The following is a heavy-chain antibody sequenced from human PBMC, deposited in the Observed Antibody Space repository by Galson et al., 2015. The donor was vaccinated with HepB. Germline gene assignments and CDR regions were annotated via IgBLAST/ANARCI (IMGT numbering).Heavy chain of an antibody. V-gene: IGHV3-7*01. CDR3: ARVGEWSMYYFDY. Sequence: SLRLSCAASGFTFSSYWMSWVRQAPGKGLEWVANIKQDGSEKYYVDSAKGRFTISRDNAKNSLYLQMNSLRAEDTAVYYCARVGEWSMYYFDYWGQGTLVTVSS. CDR2: IKQDGSEK. CDR1: GFTFSSYW. D-gene: IGHD3-16*01. J-gene: IGHJ4*02.